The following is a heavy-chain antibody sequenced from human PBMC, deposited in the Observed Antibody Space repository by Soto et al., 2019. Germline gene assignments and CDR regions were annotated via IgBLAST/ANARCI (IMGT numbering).Heavy chain of an antibody. CDR1: GGAISSYY. CDR3: AGGYGSGSYSASYVY. Sequence: QVQLQESGPGLVKPSETLSLTCTVSGGAISSYYWSWIRQPPGKGLEWMEYIYYTETTSYNPSLKSRVTISVDTSKNQFSLKLSSVNAADTALYYCAGGYGSGSYSASYVYWGQGTLVTVSS. J-gene: IGHJ4*02. D-gene: IGHD3-10*01. CDR2: IYYTETT. V-gene: IGHV4-59*01.